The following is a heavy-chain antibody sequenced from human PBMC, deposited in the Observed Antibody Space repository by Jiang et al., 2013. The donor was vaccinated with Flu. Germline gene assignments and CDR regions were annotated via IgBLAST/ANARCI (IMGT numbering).Heavy chain of an antibody. D-gene: IGHD3-22*01. CDR1: GYTFTSYA. V-gene: IGHV7-4-1*02. CDR2: INTNTGNP. Sequence: VSCKASGYTFTSYAMNWVRQAPGQGLEWMGWINTNTGNPTYAQGFTGRFVFSLDTSVSTAYLQISSLKAEDTAVYYCARSQTRTYYYDSSGYKGDDYWGQGTLVTVSS. CDR3: ARSQTRTYYYDSSGYKGDDY. J-gene: IGHJ4*02.